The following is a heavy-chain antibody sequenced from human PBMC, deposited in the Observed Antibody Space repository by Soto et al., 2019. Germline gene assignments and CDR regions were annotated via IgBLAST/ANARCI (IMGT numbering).Heavy chain of an antibody. CDR3: AREVAGIAATGLANY. D-gene: IGHD6-13*01. CDR1: GFTFSSYW. V-gene: IGHV3-7*05. J-gene: IGHJ4*02. Sequence: GGSLRLSCAASGFTFSSYWMSWVRQAPGKGLEWVANIKEDGSGKYYVDSVKGRFTISRDNAKKSQYLQMDSLRAEDTAVYYCAREVAGIAATGLANYWGQGTLVTVSS. CDR2: IKEDGSGK.